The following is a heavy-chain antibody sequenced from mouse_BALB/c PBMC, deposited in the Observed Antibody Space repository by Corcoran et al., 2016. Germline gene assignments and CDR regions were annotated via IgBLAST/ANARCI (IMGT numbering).Heavy chain of an antibody. Sequence: EVQLQQSGPELVKPGASMKISCKASGYSFTGYTMNWVKQSQGKNLEWIGLINPYNGGTSYNQKFKGKATLTVDKSSSTSYMQLLILTSEDAAVYYWARGYGNYYFDYWGQGTTLTVSS. CDR3: ARGYGNYYFDY. D-gene: IGHD2-10*02. CDR2: INPYNGGT. V-gene: IGHV1-18*01. J-gene: IGHJ2*01. CDR1: GYSFTGYT.